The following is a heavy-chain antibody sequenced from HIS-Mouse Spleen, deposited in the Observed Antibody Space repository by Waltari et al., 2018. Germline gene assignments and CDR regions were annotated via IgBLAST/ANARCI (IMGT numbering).Heavy chain of an antibody. Sequence: QLQLQESGPGLVKPSETLSLTCTVSGGPISSSSYSWGWIRQPPGKGLWGIGSIYYSGSTYYNPSLKSRVTISVDTSKNQFSLKLSSVTAADTAVYYCAREIPYSSSWYDWYFDLWGRGTLVTVSS. CDR3: AREIPYSSSWYDWYFDL. CDR1: GGPISSSSYS. V-gene: IGHV4-39*07. J-gene: IGHJ2*01. D-gene: IGHD6-13*01. CDR2: IYYSGST.